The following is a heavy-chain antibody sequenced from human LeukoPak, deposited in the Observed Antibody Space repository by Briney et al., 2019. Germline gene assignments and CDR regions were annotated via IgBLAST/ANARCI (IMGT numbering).Heavy chain of an antibody. D-gene: IGHD5-18*01. Sequence: GGSLRLSCTASGFTLSSFGMHWVRQAPGKGLEWVAVISDDGSNTYYADSVKGRFTISRDNSKNTLYLQLNSLRAEDTAVYYCAKDADTATIIYWYFDLWGRGTLVTVSS. CDR1: GFTLSSFG. V-gene: IGHV3-30*18. CDR3: AKDADTATIIYWYFDL. J-gene: IGHJ2*01. CDR2: ISDDGSNT.